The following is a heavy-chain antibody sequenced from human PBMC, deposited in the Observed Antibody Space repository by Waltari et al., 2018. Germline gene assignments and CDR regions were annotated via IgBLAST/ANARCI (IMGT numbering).Heavy chain of an antibody. D-gene: IGHD3-10*01. CDR2: INPNSGGT. V-gene: IGHV1-2*02. J-gene: IGHJ5*02. CDR3: ARYGLRGGWFDP. Sequence: QVQLVQSGAEVKKPGASVKVSCKASGYTFTGYYMHWVRQAPGQGLEWMGWINPNSGGTNDAQKFQGRVTMTRDTSISTAYMELSRRRSDDTAVYYCARYGLRGGWFDPWGQGTLVIVSS. CDR1: GYTFTGYY.